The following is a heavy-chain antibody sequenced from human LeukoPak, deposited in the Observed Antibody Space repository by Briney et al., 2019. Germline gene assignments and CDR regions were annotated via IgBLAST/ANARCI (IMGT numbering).Heavy chain of an antibody. CDR1: SGTFTTLA. Sequence: KLACKACSGTFTTLAISCLRRAPLRSRDSIRGIIPLFGTANYAQKSQDRVTITADVSTSTAYMELSSLSSEDTAVYYCASADSSSKDYGDYELFDYWGQGTMVTVSS. CDR3: ASADSSSKDYGDYELFDY. J-gene: IGHJ4*02. D-gene: IGHD4-17*01. CDR2: IIPLFGTA. V-gene: IGHV1-69*01.